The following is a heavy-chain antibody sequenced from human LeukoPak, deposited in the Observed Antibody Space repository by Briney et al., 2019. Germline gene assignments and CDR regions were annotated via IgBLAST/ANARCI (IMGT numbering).Heavy chain of an antibody. Sequence: RGESLKISCKGSGYTFTSYWIGWVRQMPGRGLEWMGIIYPGDFDTRYSPSFLGQVTISAGNSIDTAYLQWSSLKASDTAVYYCARRRYFDTRNSYYWFDYWGQGTQVTVSS. CDR1: GYTFTSYW. J-gene: IGHJ4*02. V-gene: IGHV5-51*01. D-gene: IGHD3-22*01. CDR2: IYPGDFDT. CDR3: ARRRYFDTRNSYYWFDY.